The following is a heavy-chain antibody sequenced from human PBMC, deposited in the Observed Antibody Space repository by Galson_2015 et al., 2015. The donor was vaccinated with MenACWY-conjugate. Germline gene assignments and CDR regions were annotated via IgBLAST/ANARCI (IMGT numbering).Heavy chain of an antibody. J-gene: IGHJ4*02. V-gene: IGHV3-23*01. CDR1: GFTFSNYA. D-gene: IGHD3-22*01. CDR3: AKGWDTSGRQTDY. Sequence: SLRLSCAGSGFTFSNYATSWVRQAPGKGLEWVSTISGDGDNTYYADSVKGRFTISRDNSKNTLYLQIKGLRAEDTATYYCAKGWDTSGRQTDYWGQGSLVIVSS. CDR2: ISGDGDNT.